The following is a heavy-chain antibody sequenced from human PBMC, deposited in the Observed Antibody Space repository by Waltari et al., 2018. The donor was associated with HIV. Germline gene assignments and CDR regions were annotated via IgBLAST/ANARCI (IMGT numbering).Heavy chain of an antibody. CDR1: FSSYG. Sequence: FSSYGMHWVRQAPGKGLEWVAVIWYDGSNKYYADSVKGRFTISRDNSKNTLYLQMNSLRAEDTAVYYCARDRGEWELLQGLDYWGQGTLVTVSS. CDR2: IWYDGSNK. D-gene: IGHD1-26*01. J-gene: IGHJ4*02. V-gene: IGHV3-33*01. CDR3: ARDRGEWELLQGLDY.